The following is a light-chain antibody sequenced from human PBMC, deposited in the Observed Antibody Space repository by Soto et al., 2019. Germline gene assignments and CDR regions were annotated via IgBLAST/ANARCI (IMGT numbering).Light chain of an antibody. CDR3: SSYGGTNNVV. CDR2: EVT. V-gene: IGLV2-8*01. Sequence: QSVLTQPPSASGSPGQSVTISCTGTSSDVGGYKYVSWYQHHPGKAPKVVIYEVTNRPSGVPDRFSGSQSGNTASLTVSGLQAEDEADYYCSSYGGTNNVVFGGGTKLTVL. J-gene: IGLJ2*01. CDR1: SSDVGGYKY.